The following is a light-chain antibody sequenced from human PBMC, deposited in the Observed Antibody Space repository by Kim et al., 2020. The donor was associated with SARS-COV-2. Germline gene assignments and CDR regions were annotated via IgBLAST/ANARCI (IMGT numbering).Light chain of an antibody. V-gene: IGKV3-15*01. CDR1: QSVRSN. Sequence: SPGERATLSCRASQSVRSNLAWYQQKPGQAPRRLIFGASTRATGIPARFSGSASGTEFTLTISSLQSEDFAVYYCQQYNNWPPWTFGQGTKVDIK. CDR2: GAS. CDR3: QQYNNWPPWT. J-gene: IGKJ1*01.